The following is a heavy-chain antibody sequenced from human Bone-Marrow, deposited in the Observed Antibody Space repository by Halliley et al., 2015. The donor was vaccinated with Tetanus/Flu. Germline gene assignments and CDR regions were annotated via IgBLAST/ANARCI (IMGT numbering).Heavy chain of an antibody. Sequence: LRLSCTVSGGSIGTYYWNWIRQPPWKGLEWIGYIYYSGRTNYKSSLKSRVTISIDTSKNQFSLKVRSVTAADTAVYYCARADGLGPFDIWGQGTVVTVSS. CDR1: GGSIGTYY. CDR3: ARADGLGPFDI. V-gene: IGHV4-59*01. D-gene: IGHD3-10*01. J-gene: IGHJ3*02. CDR2: IYYSGRT.